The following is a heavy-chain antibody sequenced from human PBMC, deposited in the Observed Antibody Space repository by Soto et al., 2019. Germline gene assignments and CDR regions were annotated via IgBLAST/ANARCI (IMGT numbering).Heavy chain of an antibody. CDR3: ASGYYDSSGYSWFDP. D-gene: IGHD3-22*01. CDR2: IYYSGST. J-gene: IGHJ5*02. CDR1: GGSISSYY. V-gene: IGHV4-59*01. Sequence: QVQLQESGPGLVKPSETLSLTCTVSGGSISSYYWSWIRQPPGKGLEWIGYIYYSGSTNYNPSLQSRVTISVDTSQNQFPLKLSSVTAADTAVYYCASGYYDSSGYSWFDPWGQGTLVTVSS.